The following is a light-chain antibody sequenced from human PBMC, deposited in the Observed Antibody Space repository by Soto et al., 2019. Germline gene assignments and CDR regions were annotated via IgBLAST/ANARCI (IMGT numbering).Light chain of an antibody. CDR2: DAS. Sequence: EIVLTQSPATLSLSPGERATLSCRASQSVSSYLAWYQQKPGQAPRLLIYDASNRATGIPARFSGSGSGTDFTLTISSQEHEDFAVYYSQQRSNSITFGPGTKVDI. CDR1: QSVSSY. V-gene: IGKV3-11*01. J-gene: IGKJ3*01. CDR3: QQRSNSIT.